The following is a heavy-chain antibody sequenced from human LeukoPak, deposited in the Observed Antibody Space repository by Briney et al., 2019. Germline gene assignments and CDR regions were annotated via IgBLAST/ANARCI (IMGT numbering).Heavy chain of an antibody. CDR2: INSDGSEG. CDR3: ARAPMIRGVITAFDQ. J-gene: IGHJ4*02. Sequence: GGSLRLSCAVSGFTFSGFWMSWSRQAPGKGLEWVASINSDGSEGYYADVVKGRFTISRDNAKNSLYLQINSLRAEDTAVYYCARAPMIRGVITAFDQWGQGTLVTVSS. D-gene: IGHD3-10*01. CDR1: GFTFSGFW. V-gene: IGHV3-7*03.